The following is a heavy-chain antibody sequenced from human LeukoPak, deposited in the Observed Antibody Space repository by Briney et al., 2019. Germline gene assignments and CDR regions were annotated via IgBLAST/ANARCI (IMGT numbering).Heavy chain of an antibody. CDR3: AKWGDYDVLTGYYVSDY. V-gene: IGHV3-23*01. J-gene: IGHJ4*02. D-gene: IGHD3-9*01. CDR1: GFTFSNYA. Sequence: GGSLRLSCAASGFTFSNYAMSWVRQAPGKGLEWVSAITGSGGNTYYADSVKGRFTISRDNSKNTVFLQMNSLRAEDTAVYYCAKWGDYDVLTGYYVSDYWGQGPLVTVSS. CDR2: ITGSGGNT.